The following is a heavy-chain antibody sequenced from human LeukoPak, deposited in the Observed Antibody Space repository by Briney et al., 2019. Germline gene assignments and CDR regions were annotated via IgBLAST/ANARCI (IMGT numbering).Heavy chain of an antibody. V-gene: IGHV3-11*01. CDR3: AGENTAMVRGNDY. D-gene: IGHD5-18*01. J-gene: IGHJ4*02. CDR1: GFTFSDYY. Sequence: GGSLRLSCAASGFTFSDYYMSWIRQAPGKGLEWVSYISSSGSTIYYADSVKGRFTISRDNAKNSLYLQMNSLRAEDTAVYYCAGENTAMVRGNDYWGQGTLVTVSS. CDR2: ISSSGSTI.